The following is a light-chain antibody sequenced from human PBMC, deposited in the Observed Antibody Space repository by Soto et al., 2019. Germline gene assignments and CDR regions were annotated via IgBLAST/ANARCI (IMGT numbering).Light chain of an antibody. Sequence: QSMLTPPASVSGSPGQSITISCTGTSSDVGYYNYVSWYQQHPGKAPKLMIYEVGTRPSGFSIRFSGSKSGNTASLTISGLQADDEADYYCSSYAHSSIYVFGRDQGHRP. V-gene: IGLV2-14*01. CDR2: EVG. CDR1: SSDVGYYNY. J-gene: IGLJ1*01. CDR3: SSYAHSSIYV.